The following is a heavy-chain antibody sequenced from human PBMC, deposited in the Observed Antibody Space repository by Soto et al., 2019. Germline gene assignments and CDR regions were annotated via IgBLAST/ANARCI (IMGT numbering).Heavy chain of an antibody. V-gene: IGHV3-23*01. CDR1: GFPFRSYA. D-gene: IGHD6-19*01. CDR3: TKGVRSGWYAIDH. CDR2: ISTGGST. J-gene: IGHJ4*02. Sequence: GGSLRLSCAASGFPFRSYAMTWVRQAPGKGLEWVSIISTGGSTYYADSVKGRFIISRDNSKNTLYLQMNSLRAEDTALYYCTKGVRSGWYAIDHWGQGTLVTVSS.